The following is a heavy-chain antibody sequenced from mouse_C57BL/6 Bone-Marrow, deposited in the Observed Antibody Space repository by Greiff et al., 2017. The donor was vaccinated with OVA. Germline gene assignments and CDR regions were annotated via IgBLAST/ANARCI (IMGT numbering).Heavy chain of an antibody. Sequence: EVKLMESGGGLVKPGGSLKLSCAASGFTFSDYGMHWVRQAPEKGLEWVAYISSGSSTIYYADTVKGRFTISRDNAKNTLFLQMTSLRSEDTAMYYCAREDPDYWGQGTTLTVSS. CDR1: GFTFSDYG. CDR2: ISSGSSTI. V-gene: IGHV5-17*01. J-gene: IGHJ2*01. CDR3: AREDPDY.